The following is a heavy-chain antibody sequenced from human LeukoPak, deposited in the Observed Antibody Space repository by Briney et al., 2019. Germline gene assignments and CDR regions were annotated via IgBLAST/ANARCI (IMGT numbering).Heavy chain of an antibody. Sequence: ASVKVSCKASGYTVTSYGIIWVRPAPGQGLEWMGWISAYNGNTNYAQKLQGRVTMTTDTSTSTAYMELRSLRSDDTAVYYCVRDGPNGGNQYWGQGTLVTVSS. J-gene: IGHJ4*02. D-gene: IGHD4-23*01. V-gene: IGHV1-18*01. CDR1: GYTVTSYG. CDR2: ISAYNGNT. CDR3: VRDGPNGGNQY.